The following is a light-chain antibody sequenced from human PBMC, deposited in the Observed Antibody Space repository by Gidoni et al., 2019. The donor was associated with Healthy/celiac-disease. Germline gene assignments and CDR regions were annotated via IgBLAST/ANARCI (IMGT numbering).Light chain of an antibody. CDR3: QQYNNWPPNT. V-gene: IGKV3-15*01. CDR2: GAS. CDR1: QSVSSN. J-gene: IGKJ2*01. Sequence: EIVITKSPATLSVSPGESATLSCRASQSVSSNLAWYQQKPGQAPRLLIYGASTRATGIPARFSGSGSGTEFTLTISSLQSEDFAVYYCQQYNNWPPNTFGQGTKLEIK.